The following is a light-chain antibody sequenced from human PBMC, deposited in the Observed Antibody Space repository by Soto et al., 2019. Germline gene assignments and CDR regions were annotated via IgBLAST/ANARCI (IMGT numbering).Light chain of an antibody. J-gene: IGKJ2*01. CDR1: QSVSSFY. CDR2: GAS. Sequence: EIVLTQSPGTLSLSPGERATLSCRVSQSVSSFYLAWYQQKPGQAPRLLISGASSRATGIPDRFSGSGSGTDFTLPIIRLEPEDFALYYCQQYGSSPPYTFGQGTKLEIK. CDR3: QQYGSSPPYT. V-gene: IGKV3-20*01.